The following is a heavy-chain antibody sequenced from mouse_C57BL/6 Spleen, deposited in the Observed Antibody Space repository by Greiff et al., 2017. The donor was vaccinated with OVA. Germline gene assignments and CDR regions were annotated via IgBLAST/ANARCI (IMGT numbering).Heavy chain of an antibody. CDR1: GYSITSGYY. CDR2: ISYDGSN. V-gene: IGHV3-6*01. Sequence: DVKLQESGPGLVKPSQSLSLTCSVTGYSITSGYYWNWIRQFPGNKLEWMGYISYDGSNNYNPSLKNRISITRDTSKNQFFLKLNSVTTEDTATYYCARGDGYYDWFAYWGQGTLVTVSA. J-gene: IGHJ3*01. D-gene: IGHD2-3*01. CDR3: ARGDGYYDWFAY.